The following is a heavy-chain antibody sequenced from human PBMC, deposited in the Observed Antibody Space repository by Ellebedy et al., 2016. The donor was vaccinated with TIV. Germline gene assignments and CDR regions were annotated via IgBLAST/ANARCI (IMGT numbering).Heavy chain of an antibody. Sequence: GGSLRLSCAASGFTFSSYGMHWVRQAPGKGLEWVAVISYDGSNKYYADSVKGRFTISRDNSKNTLYLQMNSLRAEDTAVYYCARGASRWLQPRYYFDYWGQGTLVTVSS. D-gene: IGHD5-24*01. CDR1: GFTFSSYG. CDR2: ISYDGSNK. J-gene: IGHJ4*02. V-gene: IGHV3-30*19. CDR3: ARGASRWLQPRYYFDY.